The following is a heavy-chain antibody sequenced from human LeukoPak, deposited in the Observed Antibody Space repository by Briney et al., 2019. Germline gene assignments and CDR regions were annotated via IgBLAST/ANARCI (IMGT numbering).Heavy chain of an antibody. CDR1: GYTFTNYY. Sequence: ASVKVSCKASGYTFTNYYMHWVRQAPGQGLEWMGIINPSGGSTNYAQKFQGRDTMTRDTSTSTVYMELSSLRCEDTAVYYCTRLVTETGSFFDYWGQGTLVTVSS. CDR3: TRLVTETGSFFDY. CDR2: INPSGGST. D-gene: IGHD1-26*01. V-gene: IGHV1-46*01. J-gene: IGHJ4*02.